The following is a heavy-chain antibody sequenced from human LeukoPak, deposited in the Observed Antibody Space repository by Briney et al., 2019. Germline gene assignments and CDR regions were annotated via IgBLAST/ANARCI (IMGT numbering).Heavy chain of an antibody. Sequence: ASVKVSCKASGYTFTSYDINWVRQAPGQGLEWMGWISAYNGNTNYAQKLQGRVTMTTDTSTSTAYMELRSLRSDDTAVYYCARNFWDWPPSDYWGQGTLVTVSS. CDR3: ARNFWDWPPSDY. J-gene: IGHJ4*02. V-gene: IGHV1-18*01. CDR1: GYTFTSYD. CDR2: ISAYNGNT. D-gene: IGHD3/OR15-3a*01.